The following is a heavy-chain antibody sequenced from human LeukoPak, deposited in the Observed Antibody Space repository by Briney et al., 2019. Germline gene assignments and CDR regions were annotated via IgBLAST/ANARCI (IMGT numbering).Heavy chain of an antibody. D-gene: IGHD6-13*01. CDR1: GGSISSSSYY. CDR3: ARPPVEQQLGFGY. J-gene: IGHJ4*02. CDR2: IYYSGST. V-gene: IGHV4-39*01. Sequence: SETLSLTCTVSGGSISSSSYYWGWIRQPPGKGLEWIGSIYYSGSTYYNPSLKSRVTISVDTSKNQFSLKLSSVTAADTAVYYCARPPVEQQLGFGYWGQGTLVTVSS.